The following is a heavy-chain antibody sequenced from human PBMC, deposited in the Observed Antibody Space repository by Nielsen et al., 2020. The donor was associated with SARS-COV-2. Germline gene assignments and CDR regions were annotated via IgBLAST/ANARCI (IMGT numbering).Heavy chain of an antibody. CDR2: ISSSSSYI. V-gene: IGHV3-21*01. CDR1: GFTFSSYS. Sequence: GESLKISCAASGFTFSSYSMNWVRRAPGKGLEWVSSISSSSSYIYYADSVKGRFTISRDNAKNSLYLQMNSLRAEDTAVYYCARDEGVVVPAAIRDWGQGTLVTVSS. CDR3: ARDEGVVVPAAIRD. J-gene: IGHJ4*02. D-gene: IGHD2-2*02.